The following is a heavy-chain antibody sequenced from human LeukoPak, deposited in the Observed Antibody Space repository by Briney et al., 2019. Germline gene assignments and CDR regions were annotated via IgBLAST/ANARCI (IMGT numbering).Heavy chain of an antibody. V-gene: IGHV3-48*03. J-gene: IGHJ3*02. CDR2: ISSSGSTI. CDR1: GFTFSSYA. CDR3: ARVMELLAFDI. D-gene: IGHD4/OR15-4a*01. Sequence: PGGSLRLSCAASGFTFSSYAMNWVRQAPGKGLEWVSYISSSGSTIYYADSVKGRFTISRDNAKNSLYLQMNSLRAEDTAVYYCARVMELLAFDIWGQGTMVTVSS.